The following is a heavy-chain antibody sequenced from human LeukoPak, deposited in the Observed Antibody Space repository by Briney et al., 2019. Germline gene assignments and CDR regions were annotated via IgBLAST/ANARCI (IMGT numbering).Heavy chain of an antibody. V-gene: IGHV4-59*01. CDR1: GGSISSYY. CDR3: ARDFGNGVDY. J-gene: IGHJ4*02. D-gene: IGHD2-8*01. CDR2: IYYSGST. Sequence: PSETLSLTCTVSGGSISSYYWSWIRQPPGKGLEWIGYIYYSGSTNYNPSLKSRVTISVDTSKNQFSLKLSSVTAADTAVYYCARDFGNGVDYWGQGTLVTVSS.